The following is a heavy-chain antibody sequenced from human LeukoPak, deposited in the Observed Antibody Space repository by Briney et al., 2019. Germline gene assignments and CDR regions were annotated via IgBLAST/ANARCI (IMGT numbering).Heavy chain of an antibody. Sequence: SETLSLTCTVSGGSLSSYSWSWVRQPPGRGLEWIGYIYYTGSTNYNPSLKSRVTISLDTSKNQFSLKLSSVTAADTAVYYCARRKSNNGRYVFDYWGQGTLVTVSS. CDR1: GGSLSSYS. V-gene: IGHV4-59*08. J-gene: IGHJ4*02. CDR3: ARRKSNNGRYVFDY. D-gene: IGHD6-19*01. CDR2: IYYTGST.